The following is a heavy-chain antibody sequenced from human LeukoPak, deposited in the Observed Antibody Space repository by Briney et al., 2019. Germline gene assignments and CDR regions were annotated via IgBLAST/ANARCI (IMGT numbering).Heavy chain of an antibody. CDR2: INPNSGGT. D-gene: IGHD6-13*01. J-gene: IGHJ5*02. CDR3: ARGGQQLALGTWFDP. Sequence: ASVKVSCKASGYTFTGCYMHWVRQAPGQGLEWMGWINPNSGGTNYAQKFQGRVTMTRDTSISTAYMELSRLRSDDTAVYYCARGGQQLALGTWFDPWSQGTLVTVSS. CDR1: GYTFTGCY. V-gene: IGHV1-2*02.